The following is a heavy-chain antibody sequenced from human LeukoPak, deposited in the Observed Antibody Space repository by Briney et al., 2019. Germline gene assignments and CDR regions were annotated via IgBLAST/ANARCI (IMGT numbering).Heavy chain of an antibody. J-gene: IGHJ4*02. CDR3: TPHYDSWKGYFDN. CDR2: IKQDGSEK. CDR1: GFTFSSYW. Sequence: GGSLRLSCAASGFTFSSYWMSWVRQAPGKGPEWVANIKQDGSEKYYVDSVKGRFTISRDNAQNSLYLQTNSLRAEDTAVYYCTPHYDSWKGYFDNWGQGTLVTVSS. V-gene: IGHV3-7*05. D-gene: IGHD3-3*01.